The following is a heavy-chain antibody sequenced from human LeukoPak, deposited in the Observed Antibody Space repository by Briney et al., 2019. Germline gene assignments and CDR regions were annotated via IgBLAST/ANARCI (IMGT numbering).Heavy chain of an antibody. CDR3: ARTYDFGRGPPGDAFDN. CDR1: GLTFSDYA. CDR2: ISHDGSIK. J-gene: IGHJ3*02. V-gene: IGHV3-30-3*01. Sequence: GGSLRLSCATSGLTFSDYAMHWVRQAPGKGLEWVAVISHDGSIKFSADSVKGRFTISRDNSKESVFLQMNGLRVDDTAVYYCARTYDFGRGPPGDAFDNWGQGTPVIVSS. D-gene: IGHD3-3*01.